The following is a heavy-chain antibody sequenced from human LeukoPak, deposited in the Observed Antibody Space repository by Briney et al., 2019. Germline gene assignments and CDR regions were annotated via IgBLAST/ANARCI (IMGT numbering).Heavy chain of an antibody. CDR2: IHPGDSDT. V-gene: IGHV5-51*01. CDR1: GYTFTSYM. J-gene: IGHJ4*02. CDR3: ARAGYCDSTTCWLDL. D-gene: IGHD2-2*01. Sequence: KPGESLKFSCKPSGYTFTSYMIGGRREMPGKGVGWMGIIHPGDSDTRYSPSFQGQVTISADKSISTAYLQWSSLKASDTAMYYCARAGYCDSTTCWLDLWGQGTLVTVSS.